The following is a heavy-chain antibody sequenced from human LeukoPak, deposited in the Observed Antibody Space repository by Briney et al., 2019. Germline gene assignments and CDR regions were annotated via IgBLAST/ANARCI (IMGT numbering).Heavy chain of an antibody. D-gene: IGHD3-10*01. CDR3: SRITMVRGVPAATGGMDV. Sequence: GGSLRLSCAASGFTFDDYAMHWVRQAPGKGLEWASGISWNSGSIGYADSVKGRFTISRDNAKNSLYLQMNSLRAEDTALYYCSRITMVRGVPAATGGMDVWGQGTTVTVSS. V-gene: IGHV3-9*01. J-gene: IGHJ6*02. CDR2: ISWNSGSI. CDR1: GFTFDDYA.